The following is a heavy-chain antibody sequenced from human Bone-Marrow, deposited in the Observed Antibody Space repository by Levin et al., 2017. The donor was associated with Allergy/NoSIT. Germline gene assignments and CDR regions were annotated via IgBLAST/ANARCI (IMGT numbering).Heavy chain of an antibody. D-gene: IGHD6-19*01. Sequence: SQTLSLTCTVSGGSISHSFWSWIRQPPGKGLQWIGYIYYTGSTNYNPSLKSRVTMSVDTSKKQFSLKLSSVTAADTAVYYCARVTIGSGVDYWGQGTLVTVSS. J-gene: IGHJ4*02. V-gene: IGHV4-59*01. CDR2: IYYTGST. CDR3: ARVTIGSGVDY. CDR1: GGSISHSF.